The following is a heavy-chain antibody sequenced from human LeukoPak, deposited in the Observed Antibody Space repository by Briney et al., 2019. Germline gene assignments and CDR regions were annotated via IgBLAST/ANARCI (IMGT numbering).Heavy chain of an antibody. CDR1: GSSFTSYW. CDR3: ARLSGYCSSTSCYRLNWFDP. D-gene: IGHD2-2*01. CDR2: IYPGDSDT. Sequence: GESLKISCQGSGSSFTSYWIGWVRQLPGKGLEWMGIIYPGDSDTRYSPSFQGQVTISADKSISTAYLQWSSLKASDTAMYYCARLSGYCSSTSCYRLNWFDPWGQGTLVTVSS. V-gene: IGHV5-51*01. J-gene: IGHJ5*02.